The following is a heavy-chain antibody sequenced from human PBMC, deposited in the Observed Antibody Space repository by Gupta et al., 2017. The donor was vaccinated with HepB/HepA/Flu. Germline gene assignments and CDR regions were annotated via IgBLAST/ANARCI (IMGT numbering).Heavy chain of an antibody. CDR2: FSYSGST. D-gene: IGHD3-3*01. CDR1: GGSISSSSFY. Sequence: QLQLQESGPGLVKPSETLSLTCTVSGGSISSSSFYWGWIRQPPGKGLEWIGTFSYSGSTYYNPSLKSRVTISVDSSKNQFSLKLTSVTAADTAVYYCASASGVGEIRFLEWLPWWFDPWGQGTLVTVPS. V-gene: IGHV4-39*01. CDR3: ASASGVGEIRFLEWLPWWFDP. J-gene: IGHJ5*02.